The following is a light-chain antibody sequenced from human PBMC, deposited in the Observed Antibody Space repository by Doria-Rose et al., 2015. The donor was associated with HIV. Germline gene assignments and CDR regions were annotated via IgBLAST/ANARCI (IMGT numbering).Light chain of an antibody. V-gene: IGKV3-20*01. Sequence: EIVLTQSPGTLSLSPGERATLSCRASQSFSSTYLAWYQQKSGQAPSLLIYDGSTRATGIPDRFSASGSGTDFTLTINRLKPEDFALYYCHQYGTSWTFGQGTKVEI. J-gene: IGKJ1*01. CDR2: DGS. CDR1: QSFSSTY. CDR3: HQYGTSWT.